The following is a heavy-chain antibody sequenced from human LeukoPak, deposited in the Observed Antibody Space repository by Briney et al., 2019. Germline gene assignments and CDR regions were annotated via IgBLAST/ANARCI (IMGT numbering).Heavy chain of an antibody. Sequence: PSETLSLTCTVSGGSISSYYWSWIRQPPGKGLEWIGYICYSGSTNYNPSLKSRVTISVDTSKNQFSLKLSSVTAADTAVYYCARESSGSPYYFDYWGQGTLVTVSS. CDR2: ICYSGST. CDR1: GGSISSYY. D-gene: IGHD1-26*01. CDR3: ARESSGSPYYFDY. J-gene: IGHJ4*02. V-gene: IGHV4-59*01.